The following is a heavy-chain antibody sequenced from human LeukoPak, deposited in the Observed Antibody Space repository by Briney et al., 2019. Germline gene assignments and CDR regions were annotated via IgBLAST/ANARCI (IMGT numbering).Heavy chain of an antibody. D-gene: IGHD1-26*01. V-gene: IGHV3-74*01. CDR1: GFTFSSYW. CDR2: INSDGSST. Sequence: GGSLRLSCAASGFTFSSYWMHWVRQAPGKGLVWVSRINSDGSSTSYADSVKGRFTISRDNAKNTLYLQMNSLRAEDTAVYYCARTWDHDYYCYGMDVWGQGTTVTVSS. CDR3: ARTWDHDYYCYGMDV. J-gene: IGHJ6*02.